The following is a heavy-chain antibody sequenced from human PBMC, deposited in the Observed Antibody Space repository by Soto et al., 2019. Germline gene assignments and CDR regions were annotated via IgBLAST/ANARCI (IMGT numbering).Heavy chain of an antibody. CDR3: ARDITAATARHYYHGRHG. Sequence: EASVKVSCKASGYTFTSYYMHWVRQAPGQGLEWMGIINPSGGSTSYAQQFQGRVTMTRDTFTSTVYMELSSLRCADTTVYNCARDITAATARHYYHGRHGWGQGTTVSVAS. D-gene: IGHD3-10*01. CDR1: GYTFTSYY. J-gene: IGHJ6*01. CDR2: INPSGGST. V-gene: IGHV1-46*01.